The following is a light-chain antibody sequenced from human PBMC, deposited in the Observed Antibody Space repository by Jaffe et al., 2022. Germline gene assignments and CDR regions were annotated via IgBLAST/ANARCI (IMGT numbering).Light chain of an antibody. J-gene: IGLJ2*01. Sequence: QSALTQPASVSGSPGQSIIISCTGTSSDVGGHNYVAWYQQHPGKAPKLIIHDVSNRPSGVSNRFSGSKSGNTASLTISGLQAEDEADYYCSSYTSSITLLFGGGTKVTVL. V-gene: IGLV2-14*03. CDR1: SSDVGGHNY. CDR2: DVS. CDR3: SSYTSSITLL.